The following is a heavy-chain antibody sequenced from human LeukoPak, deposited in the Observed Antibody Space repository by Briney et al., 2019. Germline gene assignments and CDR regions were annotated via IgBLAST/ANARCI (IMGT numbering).Heavy chain of an antibody. D-gene: IGHD3-10*01. CDR1: GYTFTSYG. J-gene: IGHJ6*02. CDR3: ARDRGSGSYYRRYYYYGMDV. Sequence: ASVKVSCKASGYTFTSYGISWVRQAPGQGLEWMGWISAYNGNTNYAQKLQGRVTMTTDTSTSTAYMELKSLRSDDTAVYYCARDRGSGSYYRRYYYYGMDVWGQGTTVTVSS. CDR2: ISAYNGNT. V-gene: IGHV1-18*01.